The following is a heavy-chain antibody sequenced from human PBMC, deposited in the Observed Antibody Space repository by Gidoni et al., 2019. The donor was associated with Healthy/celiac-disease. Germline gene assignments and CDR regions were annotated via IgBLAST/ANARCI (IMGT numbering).Heavy chain of an antibody. CDR3: AREGRGIYYDSSGPFDY. V-gene: IGHV1-69*06. D-gene: IGHD3-22*01. CDR2: IIPIFGTA. CDR1: GGTFSSYA. J-gene: IGHJ4*02. Sequence: QVQLVQSGAEVKKPGYSVKVSCKASGGTFSSYAIRWVRQAPGQGLEWMVGIIPIFGTANYAQKFQGRVTITADKSTSTAYMELGSLRSEDTAVYYCAREGRGIYYDSSGPFDYWGQGTLVTVSS.